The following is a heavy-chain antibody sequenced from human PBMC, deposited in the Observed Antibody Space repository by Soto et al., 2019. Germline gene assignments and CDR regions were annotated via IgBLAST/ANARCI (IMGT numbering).Heavy chain of an antibody. D-gene: IGHD2-15*01. CDR2: IYYSGST. CDR1: GGSISSGGYY. J-gene: IGHJ4*02. CDR3: ASLGVNVGGNSFSGEPDY. Sequence: SETLSLTCTVSGGSISSGGYYWSWIRQHPGKGLEWIGYIYYSGSTYYNPSLKSRVTISVDTSKNQFSLKLSSVTAADTAVYYCASLGVNVGGNSFSGEPDYWGQGTLVTVSS. V-gene: IGHV4-31*03.